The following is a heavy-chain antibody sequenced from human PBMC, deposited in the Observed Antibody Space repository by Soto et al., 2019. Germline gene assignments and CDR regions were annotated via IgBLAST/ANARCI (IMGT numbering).Heavy chain of an antibody. Sequence: EVRLVEAGGGLKQPGGSLRLSCAASGFTFKESAMNWVRQAPGKGQEWVASISDTGASTWYAESVRGRLSISRDNSKNTLYLQMSSLRGEDTAVYYCAKGRGSGWAWYFDNWGQGTLVTVSS. CDR1: GFTFKESA. CDR2: ISDTGAST. J-gene: IGHJ4*02. V-gene: IGHV3-23*04. CDR3: AKGRGSGWAWYFDN. D-gene: IGHD6-19*01.